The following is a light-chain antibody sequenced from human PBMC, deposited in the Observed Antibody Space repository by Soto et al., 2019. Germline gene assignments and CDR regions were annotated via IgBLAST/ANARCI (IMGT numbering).Light chain of an antibody. V-gene: IGKV3-20*01. Sequence: EIVLTQSPGTLSLSPGERATLSCRASQSVTGSYLAWYQQKSGQSPRLLIYGSSDRATGIPDRFSGSGSGTYFTLTISRVEPEDFAVYYCQQYGSSPPYTFGQGTKLEIK. CDR2: GSS. J-gene: IGKJ2*01. CDR1: QSVTGSY. CDR3: QQYGSSPPYT.